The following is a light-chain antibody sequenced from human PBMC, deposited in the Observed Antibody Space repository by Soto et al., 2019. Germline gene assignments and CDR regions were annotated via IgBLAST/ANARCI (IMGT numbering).Light chain of an antibody. CDR2: GAS. CDR1: QSVSDNY. J-gene: IGKJ1*01. V-gene: IGKV3-20*01. Sequence: EIVLTQSPGTLSLSPGERATLSCRASQSVSDNYLAWYQQKPGQAPRLLIYGASNRATGIPDRFSGSGSATDFTLTISRLEPEDFVVYYCQQYGSSPTFGQGTKVEIK. CDR3: QQYGSSPT.